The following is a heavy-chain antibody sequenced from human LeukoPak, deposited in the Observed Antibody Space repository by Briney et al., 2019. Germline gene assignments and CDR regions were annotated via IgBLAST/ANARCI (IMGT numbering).Heavy chain of an antibody. CDR3: AGMKRGNIFGYFDF. CDR1: GASMNTHY. D-gene: IGHD5-18*01. V-gene: IGHV4-59*11. Sequence: SETLSLTRAVSGASMNTHYRSWIRPPPGRGLEWVGYMLDTVTNKGDPSLESRFTLTADTSKNQFSLRLTSVTAAETAVYCCAGMKRGNIFGYFDFWGQGTPVTVSS. J-gene: IGHJ4*02. CDR2: MLDTVTN.